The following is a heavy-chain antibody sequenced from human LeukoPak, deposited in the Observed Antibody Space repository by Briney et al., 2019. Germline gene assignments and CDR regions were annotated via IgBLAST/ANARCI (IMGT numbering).Heavy chain of an antibody. CDR2: IYHSGST. D-gene: IGHD3-10*01. J-gene: IGHJ4*02. CDR3: ARMSPRYYYGSGGLPGSDY. V-gene: IGHV4-4*02. CDR1: GGSISSSNW. Sequence: SETLSLTCAVSGGSISSSNWWSWVREPPGKGLEWIGEIYHSGSTNYNPSLKSRVTISVDKSKNQFSLKLSSVTAADTAVYYCARMSPRYYYGSGGLPGSDYWGQGSLVTVSS.